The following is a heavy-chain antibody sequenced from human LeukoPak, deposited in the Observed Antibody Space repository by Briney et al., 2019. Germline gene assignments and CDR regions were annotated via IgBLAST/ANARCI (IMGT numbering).Heavy chain of an antibody. CDR1: EFSLSTSGVG. CDR3: AHRGRFDSSGHYCSY. Sequence: SGPTLVKPTQTLTLTCTFFEFSLSTSGVGVGWIRQPPGKALEWLALIYWDDDKRYSPSLKSRLTITKDTSKNQVVLTVTNMDPVDTATYYCAHRGRFDSSGHYCSYWGQGTVVTVSS. CDR2: IYWDDDK. D-gene: IGHD3-22*01. V-gene: IGHV2-5*02. J-gene: IGHJ4*02.